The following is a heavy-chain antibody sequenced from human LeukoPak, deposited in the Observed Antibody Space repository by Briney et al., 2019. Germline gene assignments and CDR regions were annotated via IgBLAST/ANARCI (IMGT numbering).Heavy chain of an antibody. J-gene: IGHJ4*02. CDR1: GGSISSNSYY. CDR3: ARGNRKQQLADY. CDR2: INHSGST. Sequence: SETLSLTCTVSGGSISSNSYYWSWIRQPPGKGLEWIGEINHSGSTNYNPSLKSRVTISVDTSKNQFSLKLSSVTAADTAVYYCARGNRKQQLADYWGQGTLVTVSS. V-gene: IGHV4-39*07. D-gene: IGHD6-13*01.